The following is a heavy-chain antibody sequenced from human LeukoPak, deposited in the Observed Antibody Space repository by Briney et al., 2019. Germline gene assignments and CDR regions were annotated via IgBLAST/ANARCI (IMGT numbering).Heavy chain of an antibody. V-gene: IGHV4-39*07. CDR2: IYYSGRT. CDR1: GGSISSSSYY. CDR3: ARGDCSSTSCYVDY. D-gene: IGHD2-2*01. Sequence: SETLSLTCTVSGGSISSSSYYWGGIRHPPGKGREGIGSIYYSGRTYYNPSLKSRVTISVDTSKTQFSLKLSSVTAADTAVYYCARGDCSSTSCYVDYWGQGTLVTVSS. J-gene: IGHJ4*02.